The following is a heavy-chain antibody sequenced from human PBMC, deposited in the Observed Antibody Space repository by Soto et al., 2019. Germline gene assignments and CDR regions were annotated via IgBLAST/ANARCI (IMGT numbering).Heavy chain of an antibody. J-gene: IGHJ5*02. CDR2: IYYSGST. CDR3: ARELGPYCSSTSCYSSFDP. Sequence: SETLSLTCTVSGGSISSYYWSWIRQPPGKGLEWIGYIYYSGSTNYNPSLKSRVTISVDTSKNQFPLKLSSVTVADTAVYHCARELGPYCSSTSCYSSFDPWGQGTLVIVSS. V-gene: IGHV4-59*01. CDR1: GGSISSYY. D-gene: IGHD2-2*02.